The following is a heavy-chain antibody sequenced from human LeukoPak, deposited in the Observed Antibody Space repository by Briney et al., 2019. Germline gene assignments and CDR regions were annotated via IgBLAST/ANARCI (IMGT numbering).Heavy chain of an antibody. Sequence: GASVKVSCKASGYTFTSYGISWVRQAPGQGLEWMGWISAYNGNTNYAQKLQGRVTMTTDTSTSTAYMELRSLRSDDTAVYYCARDWYSSSWYYYYYYMDVWGKGTTVTVSS. CDR1: GYTFTSYG. CDR2: ISAYNGNT. D-gene: IGHD6-13*01. V-gene: IGHV1-18*01. CDR3: ARDWYSSSWYYYYYYMDV. J-gene: IGHJ6*03.